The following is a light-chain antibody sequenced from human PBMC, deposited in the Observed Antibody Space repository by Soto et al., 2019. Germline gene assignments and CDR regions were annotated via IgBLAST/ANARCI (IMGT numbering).Light chain of an antibody. J-gene: IGLJ1*01. Sequence: QSALTQPPSASGSPGQSGTISCTGTSSDVGAYKYVSWYQQHPGEAPKLMIYEVTKRPSGVPDRFSGSKSGNTASLTVSGLQAEDEADYYCISYAGSDTFVFGTGTKLTVL. CDR2: EVT. V-gene: IGLV2-8*01. CDR1: SSDVGAYKY. CDR3: ISYAGSDTFV.